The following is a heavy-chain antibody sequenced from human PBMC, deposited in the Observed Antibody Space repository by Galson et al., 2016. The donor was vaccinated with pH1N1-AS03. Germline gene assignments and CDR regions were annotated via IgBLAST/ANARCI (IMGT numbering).Heavy chain of an antibody. Sequence: ETLSLTCTVSGGYFRSSNYYWGWIRQAPGKGLEWIASIYHSGSTYHNPSLKSRVTIAVDTSRNQFSLKVSSVTAADTAVYYCARDGETFDHWGQGTLVTVSS. CDR3: ARDGETFDH. CDR2: IYHSGST. J-gene: IGHJ4*02. CDR1: GGYFRSSNYY. V-gene: IGHV4-39*07.